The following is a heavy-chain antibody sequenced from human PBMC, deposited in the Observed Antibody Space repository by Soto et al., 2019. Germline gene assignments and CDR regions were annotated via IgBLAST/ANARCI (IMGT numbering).Heavy chain of an antibody. CDR1: GFTLTSYA. CDR3: ARIGYSSGWYSFDY. D-gene: IGHD6-19*01. J-gene: IGHJ4*02. Sequence: ASVKASCKASGFTLTSYAMHWVRQATGQRLEWMGWINGGNRNTKYSQRFQGRVTITTDTSASTAYMELSSLRSEDTAVYYCARIGYSSGWYSFDYWGQGTLVTVSS. V-gene: IGHV1-3*01. CDR2: INGGNRNT.